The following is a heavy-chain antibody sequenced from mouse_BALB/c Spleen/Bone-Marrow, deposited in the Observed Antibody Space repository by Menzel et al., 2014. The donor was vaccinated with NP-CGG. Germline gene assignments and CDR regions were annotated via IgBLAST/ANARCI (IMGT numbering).Heavy chain of an antibody. CDR2: IDPYNGGT. CDR3: AGENYGSSPAY. Sequence: VQLKESGPELVKPGASVKVSCKASGYAFTSYNMYWVKQSHGKSLEWIGYIDPYNGGTSYNQKFKGKATLTVDKSSSTAYMQLNSLTSEDSAVYYCAGENYGSSPAYWGQGTLVTVSA. CDR1: GYAFTSYN. D-gene: IGHD1-1*01. V-gene: IGHV1S135*01. J-gene: IGHJ3*01.